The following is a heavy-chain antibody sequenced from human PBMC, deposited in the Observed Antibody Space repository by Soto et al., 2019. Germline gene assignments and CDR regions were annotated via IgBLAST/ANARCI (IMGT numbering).Heavy chain of an antibody. D-gene: IGHD5-18*01. Sequence: NPSETLSLTCAVYGGSFSGYYWSWIRQPPGKGLEWIGEINHSGSTNHNPSLKSRVTISVDTSKNQFSLKLSSVTAADTAVYYCARGGYSYYFDYWGQGTLVTVSS. J-gene: IGHJ4*02. CDR3: ARGGYSYYFDY. V-gene: IGHV4-34*01. CDR2: INHSGST. CDR1: GGSFSGYY.